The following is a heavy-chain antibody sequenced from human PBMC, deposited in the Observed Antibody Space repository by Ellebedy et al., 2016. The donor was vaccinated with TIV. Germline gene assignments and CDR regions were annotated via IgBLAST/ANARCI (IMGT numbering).Heavy chain of an antibody. J-gene: IGHJ3*02. CDR3: AREYYDSSGAFDI. CDR2: IYSGGST. V-gene: IGHV3-66*01. Sequence: GESLKISCAASGFTVSSNYMSWVRQAPGKGLEWVSVIYSGGSTYYADSVKGRFTISRDNSKNTLYLQMNSLRAEDTAVYYCAREYYDSSGAFDIWGQGTMVTVSS. CDR1: GFTVSSNY. D-gene: IGHD3-22*01.